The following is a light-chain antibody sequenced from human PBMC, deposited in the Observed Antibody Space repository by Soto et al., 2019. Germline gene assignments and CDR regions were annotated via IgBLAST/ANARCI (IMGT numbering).Light chain of an antibody. CDR2: FDT. V-gene: IGLV3-21*04. CDR3: HVWDSSSDRYV. Sequence: SYELTQPPSVSVAPGETARGTCGGNNIGTKSVHWYLQKPGQAPVVVISFDTDRPSGIPERFSGSNSGNTATLTISRVEAGEEADYYCHVWDSSSDRYVFGTGTKVTVL. CDR1: NIGTKS. J-gene: IGLJ1*01.